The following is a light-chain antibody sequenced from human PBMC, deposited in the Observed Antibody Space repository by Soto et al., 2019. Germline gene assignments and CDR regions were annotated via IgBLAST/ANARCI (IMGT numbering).Light chain of an antibody. V-gene: IGKV3-20*01. CDR2: DAS. CDR1: QSISSNY. CDR3: QQYNNWPRAT. Sequence: EIVLTQSPGTLSLSPGERATLSCRASQSISSNYLAWYQHKPGQAPRLLIYDASSKATGTPDRFSGSGSGTDFTLTISRLEPEDFAVYYCQQYNNWPRATFGGGTKVDIK. J-gene: IGKJ4*01.